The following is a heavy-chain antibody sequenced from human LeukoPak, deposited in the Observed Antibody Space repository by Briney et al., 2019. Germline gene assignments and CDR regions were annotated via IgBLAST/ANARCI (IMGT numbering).Heavy chain of an antibody. D-gene: IGHD6-19*01. CDR3: ARLVAGNYFDY. CDR2: IYYSGTT. V-gene: IGHV4-59*08. CDR1: GGPISNYY. Sequence: PSETLSLTCTVSGGPISNYYWSWIRQSPGKGLEWMGYIYYSGTTKYNPSLQSRVTISLDTSKNQFSLKLSSVTAADTAVFYCARLVAGNYFDYWGQGTLVTVSS. J-gene: IGHJ4*02.